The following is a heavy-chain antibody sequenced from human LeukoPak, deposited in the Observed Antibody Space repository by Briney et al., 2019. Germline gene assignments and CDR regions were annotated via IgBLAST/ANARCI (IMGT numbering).Heavy chain of an antibody. CDR3: ARDKYCTNGVCTNWFDP. J-gene: IGHJ5*02. CDR2: ISSSSYI. Sequence: GGSLRLSCAASGFTFSSYGMNWVRQAPGKGLEWVSSISSSSYIYYADSVKGRFTISRDNAKNSLYLQMNSLRAEDTAVYYCARDKYCTNGVCTNWFDPWGQGTLVTVSS. V-gene: IGHV3-21*01. CDR1: GFTFSSYG. D-gene: IGHD2-8*01.